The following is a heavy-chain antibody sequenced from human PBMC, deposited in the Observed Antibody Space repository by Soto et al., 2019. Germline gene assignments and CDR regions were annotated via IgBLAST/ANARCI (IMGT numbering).Heavy chain of an antibody. D-gene: IGHD7-27*01. J-gene: IGHJ3*02. Sequence: GGSLRLSCAASGFTFSSYSMNWVRQAPGKGLEWVSSISSSSSYIYYADSVKGRFTISRDNAKNSLYLQMNSLRAEDTAVYYCARLSPNWGFRDAFEIWGQGTMVTVSS. CDR1: GFTFSSYS. CDR3: ARLSPNWGFRDAFEI. V-gene: IGHV3-21*01. CDR2: ISSSSSYI.